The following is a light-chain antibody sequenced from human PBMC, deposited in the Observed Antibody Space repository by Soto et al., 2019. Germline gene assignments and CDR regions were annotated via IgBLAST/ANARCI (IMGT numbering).Light chain of an antibody. CDR3: QQRVNWPPIS. CDR1: QSVRTY. V-gene: IGKV3-11*01. Sequence: EIVLTQSPATLSLSPGERATLSCRASQSVRTYLAWYQQKPGQAPSLLISDASNRAKGIPARFSGSGSGTDFTLTIDNLEPEDFAIYYCQQRVNWPPISFGQGTRLDIK. J-gene: IGKJ5*01. CDR2: DAS.